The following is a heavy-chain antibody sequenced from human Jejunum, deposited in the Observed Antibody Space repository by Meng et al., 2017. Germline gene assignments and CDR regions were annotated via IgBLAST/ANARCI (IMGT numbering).Heavy chain of an antibody. D-gene: IGHD1-1*01. CDR1: GFPFSTYS. J-gene: IGHJ4*01. CDR3: ARDNDWVVWDY. CDR2: IKPDGNTI. Sequence: LKISCAASGFPFSTYSMHWVRQAPGKGLVWVSQIKPDGNTITYADSVRGRFTISRDNAKSTLYLEINSLRAEDAAVYYCARDNDWVVWDYWGRGTLVTVSS. V-gene: IGHV3-74*01.